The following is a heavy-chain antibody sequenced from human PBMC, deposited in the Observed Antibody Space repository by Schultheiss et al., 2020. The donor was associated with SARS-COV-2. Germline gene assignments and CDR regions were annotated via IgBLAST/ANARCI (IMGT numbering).Heavy chain of an antibody. J-gene: IGHJ3*02. Sequence: SVKVSCKASGGTFSSYAISWVRQAPGQGLEWMGGIIPIFGTANYSQKFQGRVTITADKSTSTAYMELRSLRSDDTAVYYCARGYRDAFDIWGQGTMVTVSS. V-gene: IGHV1-69*06. CDR2: IIPIFGTA. D-gene: IGHD1-14*01. CDR3: ARGYRDAFDI. CDR1: GGTFSSYA.